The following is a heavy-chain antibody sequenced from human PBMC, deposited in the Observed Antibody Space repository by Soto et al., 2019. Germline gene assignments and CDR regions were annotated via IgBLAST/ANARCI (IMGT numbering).Heavy chain of an antibody. D-gene: IGHD3-22*01. CDR3: ARDPGYAWLGYFEY. V-gene: IGHV1-18*01. CDR2: ISAYNGNT. CDR1: VYTFTSYG. Sequence: ASVKVSCKASVYTFTSYGISWVRQAPGQGLEWMGWISAYNGNTNYAQKLQGRVTMTTDTSTSTAYMELRSLRSDDTAVYYCARDPGYAWLGYFEYWGQGTLVTVSS. J-gene: IGHJ4*02.